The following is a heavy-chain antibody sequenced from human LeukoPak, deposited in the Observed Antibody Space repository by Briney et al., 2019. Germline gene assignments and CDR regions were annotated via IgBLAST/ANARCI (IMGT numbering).Heavy chain of an antibody. V-gene: IGHV1-24*01. CDR2: FDPANGGK. J-gene: IGHJ2*01. CDR1: GNTLTEVS. CDR3: VAEGCSGGICYPYSDL. D-gene: IGHD2-15*01. Sequence: ASVKVSCKVSGNTLTEVSMHWVRQAPGKGLQWIGGFDPANGGKIYAQQFQGRVTMTEDTSTDTAYMELNSLRSEDTAVYYCVAEGCSGGICYPYSDLWGRGTLVIVSS.